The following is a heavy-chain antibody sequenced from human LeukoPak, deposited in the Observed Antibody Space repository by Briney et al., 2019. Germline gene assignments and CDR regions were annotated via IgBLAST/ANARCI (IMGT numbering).Heavy chain of an antibody. V-gene: IGHV4-30-4*01. Sequence: SETLSLTCTVSGGSISSGDYYWSWIHQPPGKGLEWIGYIYYSGSTYYNPSLKSRVTISVDTSKNQFSLKLSSVTAADTAVYYCARTPLFDIVVVPAAIFDYWGQGTLVTVSS. CDR1: GGSISSGDYY. J-gene: IGHJ4*02. CDR2: IYYSGST. CDR3: ARTPLFDIVVVPAAIFDY. D-gene: IGHD2-2*01.